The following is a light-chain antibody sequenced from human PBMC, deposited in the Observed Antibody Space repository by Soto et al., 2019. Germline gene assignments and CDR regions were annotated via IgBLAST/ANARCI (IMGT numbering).Light chain of an antibody. CDR1: QSVGSN. Sequence: EVVMTQSPAALSVSPGETATLSCRASQSVGSNLAWYQQKPGQAPRLLIYAASTRATGIPARFSGSGSGTEFTLTISSLQSEDFAVYYCQQRHMWPITFGQGTRLEIK. J-gene: IGKJ5*01. CDR2: AAS. CDR3: QQRHMWPIT. V-gene: IGKV3-15*01.